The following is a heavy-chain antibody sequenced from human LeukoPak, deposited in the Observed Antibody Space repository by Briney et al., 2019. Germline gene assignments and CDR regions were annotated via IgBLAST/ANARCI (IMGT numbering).Heavy chain of an antibody. CDR1: GFTFSSYS. CDR3: ARDRIVGATRDY. V-gene: IGHV3-48*04. D-gene: IGHD1-26*01. CDR2: IGHSGGSI. J-gene: IGHJ4*02. Sequence: QPGGSLRLSCAASGFTFSSYSMKWVRQAPGKGLEWVSYIGHSGGSIKYADSVKGRFTISRDNAKNSLYLQMNSLRAEDTAVYYCARDRIVGATRDYWGQGTLVTVSS.